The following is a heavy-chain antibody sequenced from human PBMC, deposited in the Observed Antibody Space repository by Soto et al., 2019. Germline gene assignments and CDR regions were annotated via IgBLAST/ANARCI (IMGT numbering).Heavy chain of an antibody. Sequence: GGSLRLSCAASGFTFSSYWMSWVRKAPGKGLEWVANIKQDGSEKYYVDSVKGRFTIARDNAKNSLYLQMNSLRAEDTAVYYCARDNVVVPANAFDIWGQGTMVTVSS. D-gene: IGHD2-2*01. V-gene: IGHV3-7*03. CDR3: ARDNVVVPANAFDI. CDR1: GFTFSSYW. CDR2: IKQDGSEK. J-gene: IGHJ3*02.